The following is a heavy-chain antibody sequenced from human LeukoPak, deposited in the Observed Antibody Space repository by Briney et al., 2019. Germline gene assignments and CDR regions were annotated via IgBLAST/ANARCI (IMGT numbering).Heavy chain of an antibody. CDR1: GFTFDDYG. V-gene: IGHV3-20*04. CDR3: VKDSNYDFWSGYYKGFDN. D-gene: IGHD3-3*01. CDR2: ISREGGRT. J-gene: IGHJ4*02. Sequence: GGSLRLSCAASGFTSGFTFDDYGMNWVRQVPGKGLEWVSGISREGGRTGYADSVQGRFTISRDNSRNSLHLQMNSLRVEDTAFYYCVKDSNYDFWSGYYKGFDNWGQGTLVTVSS.